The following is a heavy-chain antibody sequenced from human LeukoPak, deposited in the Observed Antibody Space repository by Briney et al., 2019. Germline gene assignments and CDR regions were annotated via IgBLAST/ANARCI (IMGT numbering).Heavy chain of an antibody. CDR2: TYYRSKWYN. CDR1: GDSVSSNSAA. J-gene: IGHJ6*03. Sequence: SQTLSLTCAISGDSVSSNSAAWNWIRQSPSRGLEWLGRTYYRSKWYNDYAVSVKSRITINPDTSKNQFSLQLNSVTPEDTAVYYCARGRSYSSSSGLSPFYYYYYYMDVWGKGTTVTVSS. V-gene: IGHV6-1*01. D-gene: IGHD6-6*01. CDR3: ARGRSYSSSSGLSPFYYYYYYMDV.